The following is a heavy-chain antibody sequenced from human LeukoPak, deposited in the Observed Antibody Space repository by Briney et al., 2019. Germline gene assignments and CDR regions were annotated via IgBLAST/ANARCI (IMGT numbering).Heavy chain of an antibody. CDR1: GGSFSSYF. CDR3: AXXXXXXXXVKEDWFDP. V-gene: IGHV4-34*01. D-gene: IGHD3-16*01. J-gene: IGHJ5*02. Sequence: PSETLSLTCTIYGGSFSSYFWSWIRQPPGKGLEWIGEITHSESTNYNPSLKSRVTMSVDTSKNQFSLKLRYVTAADTAVYYCAXXXXXXXXVKEDWFDPWGQGTLVTVSS. CDR2: ITHSEST.